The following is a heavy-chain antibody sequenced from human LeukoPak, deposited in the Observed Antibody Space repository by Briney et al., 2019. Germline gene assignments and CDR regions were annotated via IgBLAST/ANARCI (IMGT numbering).Heavy chain of an antibody. V-gene: IGHV4-61*01. CDR3: ARVVGLTYYYYGMDV. J-gene: IGHJ6*02. Sequence: SETLSLTCTVSGGSVSSGSYYWSWIRQPPGKGLEWIGYIYYSGSTNYNPSLKSRVTISVDTSKNQFSLKLSSVTAADTAVYYCARVVGLTYYYYGMDVWGQGTTVTVSS. CDR1: GGSVSSGSYY. CDR2: IYYSGST. D-gene: IGHD3-22*01.